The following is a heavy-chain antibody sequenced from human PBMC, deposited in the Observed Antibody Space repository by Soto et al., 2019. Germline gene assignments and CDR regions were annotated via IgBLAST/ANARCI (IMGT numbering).Heavy chain of an antibody. J-gene: IGHJ4*02. CDR3: ATSYDSSGYYRDSFDY. D-gene: IGHD3-22*01. V-gene: IGHV1-24*01. Sequence: ASVKVSCKVSGYTLTELSMHWVRQAPGKGLEWMGGFDPEDGETIYAQKFQGRVTMTEDTSTDTAYMELSSLRSEDTAVYYCATSYDSSGYYRDSFDYWGQGTLVTVSS. CDR1: GYTLTELS. CDR2: FDPEDGET.